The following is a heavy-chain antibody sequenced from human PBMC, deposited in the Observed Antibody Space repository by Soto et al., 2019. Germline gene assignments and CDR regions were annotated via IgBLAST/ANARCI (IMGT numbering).Heavy chain of an antibody. CDR2: IYYSGST. CDR1: NRYLTNSF. J-gene: IGHJ4*02. Sequence: SDTLSLTRTVANRYLTNSFWSWILQPPGKGLEWIGYIYYSGSTNYHPSFKSRVAMSVDTSKNQFSLKMNSVTAADTAVYFCARGGWYNDYWGQG. D-gene: IGHD6-19*01. CDR3: ARGGWYNDY. V-gene: IGHV4-59*07.